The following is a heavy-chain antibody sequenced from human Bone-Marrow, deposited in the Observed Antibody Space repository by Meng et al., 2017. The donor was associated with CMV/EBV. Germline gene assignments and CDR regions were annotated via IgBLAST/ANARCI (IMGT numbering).Heavy chain of an antibody. D-gene: IGHD3-3*01. CDR2: ISFDGSNE. V-gene: IGHV3-30-3*01. J-gene: IGHJ4*02. Sequence: GESLKISCAASGFIFSSYSMHWVRQAPGKGLEWVAVISFDGSNEYYTESVKGRFTISRDNSKNTVYLEMNSLRTEDTGIYYCARDRNSGYDFWGGLDADWGQGMLVTGYS. CDR3: ARDRNSGYDFWGGLDAD. CDR1: GFIFSSYS.